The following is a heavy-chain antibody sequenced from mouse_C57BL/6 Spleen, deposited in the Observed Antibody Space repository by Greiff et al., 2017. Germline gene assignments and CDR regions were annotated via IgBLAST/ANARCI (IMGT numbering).Heavy chain of an antibody. D-gene: IGHD1-1*01. Sequence: VQLPQSVAELVRPGASVKLSCTASGFNIQNTYMHWVKQRPEQGLEWIGRIDPANGNTKYAPKFQGKATITADTSSNTAYLPLSSLTSEDTAIYYCARGYGSSYFAWFAYWGQGTLVTVSA. CDR3: ARGYGSSYFAWFAY. V-gene: IGHV14-3*01. J-gene: IGHJ3*01. CDR1: GFNIQNTY. CDR2: IDPANGNT.